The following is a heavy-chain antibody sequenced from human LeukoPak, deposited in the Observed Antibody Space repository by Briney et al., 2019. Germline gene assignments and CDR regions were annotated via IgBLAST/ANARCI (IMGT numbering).Heavy chain of an antibody. CDR2: IYYSGST. CDR3: ARGGNAFDI. V-gene: IGHV4-31*03. D-gene: IGHD1-26*01. CDR1: RGSVSSGGHY. Sequence: SQTPSLTCTVPRGSVSSGGHYWSWIRQHPRKGMEWIGYIYYSGSTYYNPSLKSRVTISVDTSKNQYSLKLSSVTAADTAVYYCARGGNAFDIWGQGTMVTVSS. J-gene: IGHJ3*02.